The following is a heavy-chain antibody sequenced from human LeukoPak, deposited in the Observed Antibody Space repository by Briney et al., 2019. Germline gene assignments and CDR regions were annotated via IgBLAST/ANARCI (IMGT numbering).Heavy chain of an antibody. CDR1: GGSISSYY. CDR2: IYTSGST. J-gene: IGHJ3*01. Sequence: SETLSLTCTVSGGSISSYYWSWIRQPAGKGREGSGRIYTSGSTNYNPSLKSRVTMSGDASKNQFSLTMTSVTAADTALYYCARETEKQWQYWGQGTMVTVSS. CDR3: ARETEKQWQY. V-gene: IGHV4-4*07. D-gene: IGHD6-19*01.